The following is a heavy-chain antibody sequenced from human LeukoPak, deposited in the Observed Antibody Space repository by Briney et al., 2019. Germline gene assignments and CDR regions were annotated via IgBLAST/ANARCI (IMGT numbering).Heavy chain of an antibody. D-gene: IGHD1-26*01. J-gene: IGHJ6*02. CDR3: AKRESGQGYGMDV. CDR1: GFTFSSYA. V-gene: IGHV3-23*01. Sequence: GGSLRLSCAASGFTFSSYAMRWVRQAPGKGLEWVSAISDSGGSPYYADSVKGRFTMSRDNSKNTLYLQMNSLRAEDTAVYYCAKRESGQGYGMDVWGQGTTVTVSS. CDR2: ISDSGGSP.